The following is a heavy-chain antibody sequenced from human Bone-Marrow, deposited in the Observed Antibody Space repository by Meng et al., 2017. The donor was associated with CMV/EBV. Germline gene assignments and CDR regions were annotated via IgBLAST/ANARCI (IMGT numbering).Heavy chain of an antibody. CDR3: TRGTEFWEGYYYFDS. CDR2: IGTTGDT. CDR1: GLTFRNYD. V-gene: IGHV3-13*02. Sequence: GGSLRLSCAASGLTFRNYDMHWVRQRPGKGLEWVSGIGTTGDTHYPDSVKGRFTTSRDSARNSVYLQMDNARTADTAGYYCTRGTEFWEGYYYFDSWGQGTLVTVSS. J-gene: IGHJ4*02. D-gene: IGHD3/OR15-3a*01.